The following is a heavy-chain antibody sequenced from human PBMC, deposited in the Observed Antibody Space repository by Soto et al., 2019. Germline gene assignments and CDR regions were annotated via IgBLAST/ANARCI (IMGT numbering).Heavy chain of an antibody. CDR1: GYSFTSYW. CDR3: AREKVVAASQANYYYYGMDV. CDR2: IDPSDSYT. J-gene: IGHJ6*02. D-gene: IGHD2-15*01. V-gene: IGHV5-10-1*01. Sequence: PGESLKISCNGSGYSFTSYWISWVRQMPGKGLEWMGRIDPSDSYTNYSPSFQGHVTISADKSISTAYLQWSSLKASDTAMYYCAREKVVAASQANYYYYGMDVWGQGTTVTVSS.